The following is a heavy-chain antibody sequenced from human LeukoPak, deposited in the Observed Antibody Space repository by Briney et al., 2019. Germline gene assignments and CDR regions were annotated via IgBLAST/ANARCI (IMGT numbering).Heavy chain of an antibody. D-gene: IGHD6-13*01. CDR3: ARDQYSSSWYWFDP. V-gene: IGHV4-59*01. CDR1: GGSISSYY. J-gene: IGHJ5*02. CDR2: IYYSGST. Sequence: KPSETLSLTCTVSGGSISSYYWSCIRQPPGKGLEWIGYIYYSGSTNYNPSLKSRVTISVDTSKNQFSLKLSSVTAADTAVYYCARDQYSSSWYWFDPWGQGTLVTVSS.